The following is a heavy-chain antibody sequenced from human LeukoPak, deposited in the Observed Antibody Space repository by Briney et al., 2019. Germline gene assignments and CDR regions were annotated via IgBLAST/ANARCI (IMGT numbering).Heavy chain of an antibody. CDR1: GGSVSSGSYY. D-gene: IGHD2-15*01. CDR2: IYYSGST. Sequence: PSETLSLTCTVSGGSVSSGSYYWSWIWQPPGKGLEWIGYIYYSGSTNYNPSLKSRVTISVDTSKNQFSLKLSSVTAADTAVYYCARVVVAATNWFDPWGQGTLVTVSS. CDR3: ARVVVAATNWFDP. J-gene: IGHJ5*02. V-gene: IGHV4-61*01.